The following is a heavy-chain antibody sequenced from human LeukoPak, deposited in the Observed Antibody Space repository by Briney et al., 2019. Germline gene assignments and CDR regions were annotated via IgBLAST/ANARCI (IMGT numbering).Heavy chain of an antibody. Sequence: SETLSLTCAVYGGSFSGYYWSWIRQPPRKGLEWIGEINHSGSTNYNPYLKCRVTISVDTSKNQFSLKLSSVTAADTDVYYCARSSGWPDYWGQGTLVTVSS. J-gene: IGHJ4*02. CDR1: GGSFSGYY. CDR2: INHSGST. CDR3: ARSSGWPDY. V-gene: IGHV4-34*01. D-gene: IGHD6-19*01.